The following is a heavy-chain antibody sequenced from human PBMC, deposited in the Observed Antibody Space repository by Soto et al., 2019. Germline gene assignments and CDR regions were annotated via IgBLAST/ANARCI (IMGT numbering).Heavy chain of an antibody. CDR1: GFTFSSDA. CDR2: MSGSGGST. V-gene: IGHV3-23*01. CDR3: AKFPHSYDSSGPSDY. J-gene: IGHJ4*02. D-gene: IGHD3-22*01. Sequence: GGSLILSCAASGFTFSSDAMSWVRQAPGKGLEWVSAMSGSGGSTYYADSVKGRFTISRDNSKNTMYLQMNSLRAEDTAVYYCAKFPHSYDSSGPSDYWGQGTMVTVSS.